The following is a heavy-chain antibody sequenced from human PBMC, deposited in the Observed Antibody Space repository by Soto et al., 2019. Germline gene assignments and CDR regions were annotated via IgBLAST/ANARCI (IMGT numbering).Heavy chain of an antibody. V-gene: IGHV1-18*01. CDR2: ISAYNGNT. CDR1: GYTFTSYG. Sequence: QVQLVQSGAEVKKPGASVKVSCKASGYTFTSYGISWVRQAPGQGLEWMGWISAYNGNTNHAQKLQGRVTMTTDTSTSTAYRELRSLRADDTAVYYCARYRGAYGMDVWGQGNTVTVSS. D-gene: IGHD3-10*01. CDR3: ARYRGAYGMDV. J-gene: IGHJ6*02.